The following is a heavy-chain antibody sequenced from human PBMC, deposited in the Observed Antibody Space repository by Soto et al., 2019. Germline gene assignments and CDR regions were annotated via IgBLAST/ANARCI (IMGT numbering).Heavy chain of an antibody. Sequence: PGGSLRLSCAASGFTFSSYAMSWVRQAPGKGLEWVSAISGSGGSTYYADSVKGRFTISRDNSKNTLYLQMNSLRAEDTAVYYCAKDSGCDPHPFLEWPPYYYYGMDVWGQGTTVTVSS. CDR1: GFTFSSYA. V-gene: IGHV3-23*01. D-gene: IGHD3-3*02. J-gene: IGHJ6*02. CDR3: AKDSGCDPHPFLEWPPYYYYGMDV. CDR2: ISGSGGST.